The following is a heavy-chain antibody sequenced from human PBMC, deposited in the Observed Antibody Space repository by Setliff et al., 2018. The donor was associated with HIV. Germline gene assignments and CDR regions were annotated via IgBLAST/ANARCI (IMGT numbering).Heavy chain of an antibody. J-gene: IGHJ4*02. CDR2: VTPILHTT. Sequence: SVKVSCKSSGDTFSTYVFTWVRQAPGQGLEWMGGVTPILHTTNYAQKFQGRVTITADESTSTAYVELSSLRSEDTAMYYCARDFYYYDSSAPHPQTYYFDLWGQGTLVTVSS. CDR3: ARDFYYYDSSAPHPQTYYFDL. CDR1: GDTFSTYV. V-gene: IGHV1-69*13. D-gene: IGHD3-22*01.